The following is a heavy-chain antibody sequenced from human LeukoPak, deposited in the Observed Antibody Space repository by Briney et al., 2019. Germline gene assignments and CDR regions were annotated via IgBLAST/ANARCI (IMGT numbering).Heavy chain of an antibody. D-gene: IGHD3-9*01. Sequence: GGSLRLSCAASGFTFDDYVMSCVAQAPGKGLEWVSGINWNGGSTGYADSVKGRFTISRDNAKNSLYLQMNSLRAEDTALYYCARARSAGYYFADYWGQGTLVTVSS. V-gene: IGHV3-20*04. CDR3: ARARSAGYYFADY. CDR1: GFTFDDYV. J-gene: IGHJ4*02. CDR2: INWNGGST.